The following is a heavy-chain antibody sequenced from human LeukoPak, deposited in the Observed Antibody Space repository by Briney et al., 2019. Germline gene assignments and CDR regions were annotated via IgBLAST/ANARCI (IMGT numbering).Heavy chain of an antibody. CDR3: ARESEGTMDV. CDR2: INNDGSST. D-gene: IGHD1-1*01. Sequence: PGGSLRLSCAASGFTFSSYWMHWVRQAPGKGLVWVSRINNDGSSTSYADSVKGRFTISRDNAKNTLYLQMNSLRAEDTAVYYCARESEGTMDVWGKGITVTISS. V-gene: IGHV3-74*01. CDR1: GFTFSSYW. J-gene: IGHJ6*03.